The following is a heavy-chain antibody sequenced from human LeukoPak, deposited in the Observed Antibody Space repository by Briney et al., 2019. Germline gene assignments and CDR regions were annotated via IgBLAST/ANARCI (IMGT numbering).Heavy chain of an antibody. CDR3: ATPSRYGGITLYYFDY. V-gene: IGHV1-69*06. Sequence: GASVTVSFKASGGSFNTFAISWVRQAPGQGLEWMGGIIPFFGTTDYAQKFQGRITITADKSTSTAYMELNSLRSEDTAFYYCATPSRYGGITLYYFDYWGQGTLVTVSS. CDR2: IIPFFGTT. CDR1: GGSFNTFA. J-gene: IGHJ4*02. D-gene: IGHD4-23*01.